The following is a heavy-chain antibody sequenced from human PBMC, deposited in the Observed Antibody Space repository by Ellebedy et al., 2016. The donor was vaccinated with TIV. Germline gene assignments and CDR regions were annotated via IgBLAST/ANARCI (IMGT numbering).Heavy chain of an antibody. J-gene: IGHJ4*02. V-gene: IGHV3-9*01. CDR1: GFIFSNAW. D-gene: IGHD4-17*01. Sequence: SLKISCAASGFIFSNAWVIWVRQAPGKGLEWVSSISWNSGSMGYADSVKGRFTLSRDNAKNSLYLQMNSLRAEDTALYYCAKEGDYTGYFDYWGQGTLVTVSS. CDR2: ISWNSGSM. CDR3: AKEGDYTGYFDY.